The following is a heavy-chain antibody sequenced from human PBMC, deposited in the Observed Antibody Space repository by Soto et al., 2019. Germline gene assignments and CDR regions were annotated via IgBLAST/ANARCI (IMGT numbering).Heavy chain of an antibody. J-gene: IGHJ4*02. CDR2: IYWDDDK. V-gene: IGHV2-5*02. Sequence: GSGPTLVNPTQTLTLTCTFSGFSLSTRGVAVGWIRQPPGKALEWLALIYWDDDKRYSPSLKSRLTITKDTSKNQVVLTMTNMDPVDTATYYCAHRCGGYDYVWGSYGGQCFDYWGRGTLVTVSS. D-gene: IGHD3-16*01. CDR3: AHRCGGYDYVWGSYGGQCFDY. CDR1: GFSLSTRGVA.